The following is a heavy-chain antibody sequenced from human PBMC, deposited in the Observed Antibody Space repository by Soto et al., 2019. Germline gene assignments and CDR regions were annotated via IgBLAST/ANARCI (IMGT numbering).Heavy chain of an antibody. CDR2: IRDGGEST. CDR3: APHVHCSGGSCHYDAFDI. CDR1: GFIFGNYM. V-gene: IGHV3-23*01. J-gene: IGHJ3*02. D-gene: IGHD2-15*01. Sequence: EVQLLESGGGLVQPGESLRLSCAFSGFIFGNYMMTWVRQAPGKALEWVSTIRDGGESTYYADSVKGRFTISRDNSKNTLYLQMDSLGVEDTAVYYCAPHVHCSGGSCHYDAFDIRGQGTMVTVSS.